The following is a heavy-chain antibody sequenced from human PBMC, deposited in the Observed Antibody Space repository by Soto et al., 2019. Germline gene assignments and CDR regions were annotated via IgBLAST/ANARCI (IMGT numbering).Heavy chain of an antibody. CDR2: ISAYNGNT. J-gene: IGHJ4*02. D-gene: IGHD3-3*01. CDR1: GYTFTSYG. CDR3: ARSRSRLYDFWSGYSQGVDY. V-gene: IGHV1-18*01. Sequence: ASVKVSCQASGYTFTSYGISWVRQAPGQGLEWMGWISAYNGNTNYAQKLQGRVTMTTDTSTSTAYMELRSLRSDDTAVYYCARSRSRLYDFWSGYSQGVDYWGQGTLVTVSS.